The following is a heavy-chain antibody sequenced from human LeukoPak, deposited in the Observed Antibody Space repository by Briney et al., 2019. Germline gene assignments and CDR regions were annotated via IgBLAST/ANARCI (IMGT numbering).Heavy chain of an antibody. D-gene: IGHD6-19*01. CDR3: AKDGIGGVGYSSGWYRGSYFDY. J-gene: IGHJ4*02. CDR1: GFTFSTYT. Sequence: GGSLRLSCAASGFTFSTYTMNWVRQAPGKGLEWVSSISSSRSYIYYADSVKGRFTISRDNAKNSLYLQMNSLRAEDTAVYYCAKDGIGGVGYSSGWYRGSYFDYWGQGTLVTVSS. V-gene: IGHV3-21*04. CDR2: ISSSRSYI.